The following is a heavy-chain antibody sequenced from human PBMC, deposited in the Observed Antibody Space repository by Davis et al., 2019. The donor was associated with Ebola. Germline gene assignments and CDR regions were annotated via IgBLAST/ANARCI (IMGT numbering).Heavy chain of an antibody. CDR1: GGSISSYY. CDR3: ASYVSSSSGDYFDY. D-gene: IGHD6-6*01. J-gene: IGHJ4*02. V-gene: IGHV4-4*07. CDR2: IYTSGST. Sequence: PSETLSLTCTVSGGSISSYYRSWIRQPAGKGLEWIGRIYTSGSTNYNPSLKSRVTMSVDTSKNQFSLKLSSVTAADTAVYYCASYVSSSSGDYFDYWGQGTLVTVSS.